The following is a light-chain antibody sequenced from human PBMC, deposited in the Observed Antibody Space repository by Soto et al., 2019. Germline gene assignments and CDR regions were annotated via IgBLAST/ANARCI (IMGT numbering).Light chain of an antibody. CDR2: SNF. V-gene: IGLV1-44*01. J-gene: IGLJ3*02. CDR3: ATCDDSLNAWV. CDR1: SSNIGSNT. Sequence: QSVLTQPPSASGTPGQRVTISCSGSSSNIGSNTVHWYQQLPGTAPKLLIYSNFQRPSGVPDRFSGSRSGTSASLAISGLQSEDEADYYCATCDDSLNAWVFGGGTKLTVL.